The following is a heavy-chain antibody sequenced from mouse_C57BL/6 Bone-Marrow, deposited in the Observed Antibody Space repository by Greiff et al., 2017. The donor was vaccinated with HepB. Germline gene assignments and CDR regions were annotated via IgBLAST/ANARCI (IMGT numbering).Heavy chain of an antibody. CDR2: IDPENGDT. Sequence: VQLQQSGAELVRPGASVKLSCTASGFNIKDYYMHWVKQRPEQGLEWIGWIDPENGDTEYASKFQGKATITADKSSNTAYLQLSSLTSEDTAVYYCTTSNTTVVAKPSYWYFDVWGTGTTVTVSS. V-gene: IGHV14-4*01. CDR1: GFNIKDYY. CDR3: TTSNTTVVAKPSYWYFDV. J-gene: IGHJ1*03. D-gene: IGHD1-1*01.